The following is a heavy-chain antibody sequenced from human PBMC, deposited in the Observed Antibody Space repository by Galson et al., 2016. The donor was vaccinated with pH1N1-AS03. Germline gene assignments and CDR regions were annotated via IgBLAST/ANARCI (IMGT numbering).Heavy chain of an antibody. CDR3: VAYDWGRPDF. D-gene: IGHD3-16*01. Sequence: SLRLSCAVSGFTLSAYWMYWVRQTPGKRPVWVSRISRDGSTREHADSGKGRFSVSRDNARNTLHLHISNLRDDDTAVYYCVAYDWGRPDFWGQGTLVTVSS. V-gene: IGHV3-74*03. CDR2: ISRDGSTR. J-gene: IGHJ4*02. CDR1: GFTLSAYW.